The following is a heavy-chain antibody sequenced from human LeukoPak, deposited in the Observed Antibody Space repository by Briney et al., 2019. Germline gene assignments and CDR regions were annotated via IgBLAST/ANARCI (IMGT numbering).Heavy chain of an antibody. CDR1: GYSISSGYY. Sequence: PSETLSLTCTVSGYSISSGYYWGWIRQPPGKGLEWIGNIYHSGSTYYNPSLKSRVTLSVDTSENQFSLRLTSVTAADTAFYYCAREQYSSDWYGHDSWGQGTLVTVSS. D-gene: IGHD6-13*01. J-gene: IGHJ4*02. CDR3: AREQYSSDWYGHDS. CDR2: IYHSGST. V-gene: IGHV4-38-2*02.